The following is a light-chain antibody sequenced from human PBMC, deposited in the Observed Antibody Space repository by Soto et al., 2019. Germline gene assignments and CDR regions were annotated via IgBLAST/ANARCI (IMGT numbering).Light chain of an antibody. CDR2: GAS. J-gene: IGKJ2*01. V-gene: IGKV3-20*01. CDR1: QSVSSNY. Sequence: EILLTQSPGTLSLSPGERATLSCRASQSVSSNYLAWYQQKTGQAPRLLIYGASSRATGIPDRFSGSGSGTDFTLTISRLEPEDFAMYYCQQYGSSPYTFGQGTKLEIK. CDR3: QQYGSSPYT.